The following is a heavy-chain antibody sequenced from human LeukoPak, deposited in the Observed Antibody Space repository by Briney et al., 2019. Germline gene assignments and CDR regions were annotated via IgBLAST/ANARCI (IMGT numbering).Heavy chain of an antibody. CDR1: GGSVSSYY. D-gene: IGHD2-2*01. CDR3: ARDGRIRGYCSSSCHGVDAFDI. V-gene: IGHV4-59*02. CDR2: IYYSGST. Sequence: SETLSLTCTVSGGSVSSYYWSWIRQPPGKGLEWIGYIYYSGSTNYNPSLKSRVTISVDTSKIQFSLELSSVTAADTAVYYCARDGRIRGYCSSSCHGVDAFDIWGQGTMVTVSS. J-gene: IGHJ3*02.